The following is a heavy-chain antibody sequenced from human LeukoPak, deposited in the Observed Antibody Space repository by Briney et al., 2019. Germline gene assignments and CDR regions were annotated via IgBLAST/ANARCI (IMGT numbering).Heavy chain of an antibody. J-gene: IGHJ4*02. CDR3: ARRGITYSSSFFDS. D-gene: IGHD6-13*01. CDR1: GGSISSFY. V-gene: IGHV4-59*05. CDR2: IYYSGST. Sequence: PSETLSLTCTVSGGSISSFYWSWIRQPPGKGLEWIGSIYYSGSTYYNPSLKSRATISVDTSKSEFSLNLHSVTAADTAVYFCARRGITYSSSFFDSWGQGTLVTVSS.